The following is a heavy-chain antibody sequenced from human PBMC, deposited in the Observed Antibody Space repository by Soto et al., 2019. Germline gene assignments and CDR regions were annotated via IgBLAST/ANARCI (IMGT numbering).Heavy chain of an antibody. J-gene: IGHJ5*02. V-gene: IGHV1-8*02. CDR3: ARGGLTMFGVVISNWFDP. D-gene: IGHD3-3*01. Sequence: ASVKVYCKASGYTFTSYGISWVRQAPGQGLEWMGWMNPNSGNTGYAQKFQGRVTMTRNTSISTAYMELSSLRSEDTAVYYCARGGLTMFGVVISNWFDPWGQGNLVTVSS. CDR1: GYTFTSYG. CDR2: MNPNSGNT.